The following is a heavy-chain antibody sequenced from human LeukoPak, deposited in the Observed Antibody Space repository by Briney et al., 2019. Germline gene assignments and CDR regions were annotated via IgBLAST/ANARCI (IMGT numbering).Heavy chain of an antibody. V-gene: IGHV4-34*01. D-gene: IGHD2-15*01. J-gene: IGHJ4*02. CDR1: GGSFSGYY. Sequence: SETLSLTCAVYGGSFSGYYWSWIRQPPGKGLEWIGEINHSGSTNYNPSLKSRVTISVDTSKNQFSLKLSSVTAADTAVYYCARVGVSYCSGGSCSAAFFDYWGQGTLVTVSS. CDR3: ARVGVSYCSGGSCSAAFFDY. CDR2: INHSGST.